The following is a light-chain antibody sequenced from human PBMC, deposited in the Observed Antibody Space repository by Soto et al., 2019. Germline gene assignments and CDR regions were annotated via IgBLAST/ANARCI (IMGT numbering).Light chain of an antibody. CDR1: QSVSSN. V-gene: IGKV3-15*01. Sequence: EIVMTHSPATLSVSPWERATLSCRASQSVSSNLTWYQQKPGQAPRLLIYGASTRATGVPARFSGSGSGTEFTLTISSLQSEDFAVYYCQQYNDWWTIGQGTKVDIK. CDR3: QQYNDWWT. CDR2: GAS. J-gene: IGKJ1*01.